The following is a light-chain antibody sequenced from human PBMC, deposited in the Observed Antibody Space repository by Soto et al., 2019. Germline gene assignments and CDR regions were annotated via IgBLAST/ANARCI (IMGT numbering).Light chain of an antibody. CDR2: DVN. Sequence: QSALTQPASVSGSPGQSITISCTGTSSDIGAYNYVSWYQQHPGKAPKLMIYDVNIRPSGVSNRFPGSKSGNTASLTISGLQAEDEADYYCTSWTTSTTMIFGGGTKVTVL. CDR1: SSDIGAYNY. J-gene: IGLJ2*01. CDR3: TSWTTSTTMI. V-gene: IGLV2-14*03.